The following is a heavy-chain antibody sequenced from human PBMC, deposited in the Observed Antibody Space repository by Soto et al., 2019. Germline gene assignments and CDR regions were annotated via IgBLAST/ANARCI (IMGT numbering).Heavy chain of an antibody. Sequence: GGSLRLSCAASGFTFSSYAMSWVRQAPGKGLEWVSAISGSGGSTYYADSVKGRFTISGDNSKNTLYLQMNSLRAEDTAVYYCAKDGFYIWGSLRAFDIWGQGTMVTVSS. CDR2: ISGSGGST. J-gene: IGHJ3*02. CDR1: GFTFSSYA. D-gene: IGHD3-16*01. V-gene: IGHV3-23*01. CDR3: AKDGFYIWGSLRAFDI.